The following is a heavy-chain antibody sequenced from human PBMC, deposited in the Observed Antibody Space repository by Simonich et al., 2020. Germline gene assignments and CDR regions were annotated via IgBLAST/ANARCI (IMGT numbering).Heavy chain of an antibody. CDR1: GYTFTGYY. CDR3: ARDSYSSWYFDL. Sequence: QVQLVQSGAEVKKPGASVKVSCKASGYTFTGYYMHWVRQAPGQGLECMGMINPNSGGTNHAQKFQGRVTMTRDTSISTAYMELSRLRSDDTAVYYCARDSYSSWYFDLWGRGTLVTVSS. V-gene: IGHV1-2*02. D-gene: IGHD6-13*01. CDR2: INPNSGGT. J-gene: IGHJ2*01.